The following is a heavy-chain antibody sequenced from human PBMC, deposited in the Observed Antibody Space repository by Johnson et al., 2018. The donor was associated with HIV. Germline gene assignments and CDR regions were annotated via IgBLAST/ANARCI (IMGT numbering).Heavy chain of an antibody. J-gene: IGHJ3*02. D-gene: IGHD2-8*02. V-gene: IGHV3-30*04. CDR1: GFTFSSYA. CDR3: ARGPDQLYWPDVAVDI. CDR2: ISYDGSNK. Sequence: QVLLVESGGGVVQPGRSLRLSCAASGFTFSSYAMHWVRQAPGKGLEWVAVISYDGSNKYYADSVKGRFTISRDNAKHSLYLQMNSLRAEDTAVYYRARGPDQLYWPDVAVDILGQGTTVTVSS.